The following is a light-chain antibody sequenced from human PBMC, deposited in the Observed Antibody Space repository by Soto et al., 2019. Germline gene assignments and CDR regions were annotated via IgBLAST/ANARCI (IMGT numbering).Light chain of an antibody. CDR1: QSVSSY. CDR2: GAS. V-gene: IGKV3D-15*01. J-gene: IGKJ1*01. CDR3: QQYYNWPRT. Sequence: EIVLTQSPATLSLSPGERATLSCRASQSVSSYLAWYQQKPGQAPRLLTYGASTRATGIPARFSGSGSGTEFTLTISSLQPEDFAVYYCQQYYNWPRTFGQGTKVDIK.